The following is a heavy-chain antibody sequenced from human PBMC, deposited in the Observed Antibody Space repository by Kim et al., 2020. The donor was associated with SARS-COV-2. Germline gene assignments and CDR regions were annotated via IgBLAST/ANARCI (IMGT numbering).Heavy chain of an antibody. CDR1: GGSVSSRSYY. V-gene: IGHV4-61*01. CDR3: ARVDGGMDV. Sequence: SETLSLTCTVSGGSVSSRSYYWSWIRQSPGKGLEWIGYIYYSGSTNYNPPLKSRVTISVDTSKNQFSLKLSSVTAADTAVYYCARVDGGMDVWGQGTTVTVSS. CDR2: IYYSGST. J-gene: IGHJ6*02.